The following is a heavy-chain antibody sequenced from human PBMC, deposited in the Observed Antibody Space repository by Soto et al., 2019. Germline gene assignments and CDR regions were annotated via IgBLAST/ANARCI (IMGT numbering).Heavy chain of an antibody. J-gene: IGHJ4*02. D-gene: IGHD3-10*01. CDR1: GDSVSSNSAA. CDR2: TYYKSRWFD. Sequence: PSQTLSLTCAISGDSVSSNSAAWNWIRQSPSRGLEWLGRTYYKSRWFDDFAISVKSRITTNPDTSKNQVSLHLNSVTPEDTAVYYCARGAMYASGSFSVFDYWGQGILVTVSS. V-gene: IGHV6-1*01. CDR3: ARGAMYASGSFSVFDY.